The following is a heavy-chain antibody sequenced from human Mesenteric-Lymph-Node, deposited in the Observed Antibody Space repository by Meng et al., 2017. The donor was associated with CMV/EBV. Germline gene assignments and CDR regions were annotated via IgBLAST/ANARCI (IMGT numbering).Heavy chain of an antibody. CDR1: GYTVVDYY. V-gene: IGHV1-69*02. CDR3: ARQWYSSSWYSPPGY. J-gene: IGHJ4*02. D-gene: IGHD6-13*01. CDR2: IIPILGIA. Sequence: SGYTVVDYYIHWVRQAPGQGLEWMGRIIPILGIANYAQKFQGRVTITADKSTSTAYMELSSLRSEDTAVYYCARQWYSSSWYSPPGYWGQGTLVTVSS.